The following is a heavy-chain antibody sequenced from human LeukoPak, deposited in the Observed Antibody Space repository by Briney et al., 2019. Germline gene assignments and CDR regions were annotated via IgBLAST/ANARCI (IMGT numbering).Heavy chain of an antibody. CDR3: GVGAVPAAISYYYYYMDV. J-gene: IGHJ6*03. D-gene: IGHD2-2*01. Sequence: PGGSLRLSCAASGFTFSSYAMSWVRQAPGKGLEWVSAISGSGGGTYYADSVKGRFTISRDNSKNTLYLQMNSLRAEDTAVYYCGVGAVPAAISYYYYYMDVWGKGTTVTVSS. V-gene: IGHV3-23*01. CDR1: GFTFSSYA. CDR2: ISGSGGGT.